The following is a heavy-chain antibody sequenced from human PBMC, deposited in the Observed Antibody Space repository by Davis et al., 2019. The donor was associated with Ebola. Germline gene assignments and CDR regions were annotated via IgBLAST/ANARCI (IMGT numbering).Heavy chain of an antibody. Sequence: PGGSLRLSCAASGFTFSSYAMHWVRQAPGKGLEWVANIKQDGSEKYYVDSVKGRFTISRDNAKNSLYLQMNSLRAEDTAVYYCARVAAGNVSWFDPRGQGTLVTVSS. CDR2: IKQDGSEK. CDR3: ARVAAGNVSWFDP. V-gene: IGHV3-7*03. D-gene: IGHD6-13*01. J-gene: IGHJ5*02. CDR1: GFTFSSYA.